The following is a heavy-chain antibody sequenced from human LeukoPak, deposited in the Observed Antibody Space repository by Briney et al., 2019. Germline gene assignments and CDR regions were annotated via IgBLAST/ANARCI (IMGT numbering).Heavy chain of an antibody. D-gene: IGHD6-6*01. Sequence: ASVKVSCKASGGTFSSYAISWVRQAPGQGLEWMGGIIPIFGTANYAQKFQGRVTITTDESTSTAYMELSSVRSEDTAVYYCATAAARRHYYYYYMDVWGKGTTVTVSS. CDR1: GGTFSSYA. CDR3: ATAAARRHYYYYYMDV. J-gene: IGHJ6*03. V-gene: IGHV1-69*05. CDR2: IIPIFGTA.